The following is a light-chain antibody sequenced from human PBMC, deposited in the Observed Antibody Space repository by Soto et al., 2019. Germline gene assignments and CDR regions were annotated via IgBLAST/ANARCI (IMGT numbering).Light chain of an antibody. CDR1: QSVSSN. J-gene: IGKJ1*01. CDR2: GAS. V-gene: IGKV3-15*01. CDR3: QQYNNWPRT. Sequence: EIVMTQSPATLSVSPGERATLSCRASQSVSSNLAWYQQKPGQAPRLLIYGASTRSTGIPARFSSSESGTEFTLTISSLHSEDFAVYYCQQYNNWPRTFGQGTKVEIK.